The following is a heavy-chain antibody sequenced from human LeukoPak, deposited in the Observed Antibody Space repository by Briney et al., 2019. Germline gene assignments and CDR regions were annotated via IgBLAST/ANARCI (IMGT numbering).Heavy chain of an antibody. CDR2: ISSSGSTI. Sequence: GRSLRLSCAASGFTFSSYEMNWVRQAPGKGLEWVSYISSSGSTIYHADSVKGRFTISRDNAKNSLYLQMNSLRAEDTAVYYCARNTGSYYFDYWGQGTLVTVSS. D-gene: IGHD7-27*01. V-gene: IGHV3-48*03. CDR3: ARNTGSYYFDY. CDR1: GFTFSSYE. J-gene: IGHJ4*02.